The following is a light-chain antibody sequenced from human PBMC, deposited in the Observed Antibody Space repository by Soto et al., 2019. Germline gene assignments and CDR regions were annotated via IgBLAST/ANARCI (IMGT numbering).Light chain of an antibody. V-gene: IGKV1-39*01. CDR1: QSISSY. CDR3: QQSYSTKWT. CDR2: AAS. Sequence: DIQMTQSPSSLSASVGDRVTITCRASQSISSYLNWYQQKPGKAPKLLIYAASSLQSGVPSRFSGSGSGTDFTLTISSLQPEDFATYYCQQSYSTKWTFGRGTKVDIX. J-gene: IGKJ1*01.